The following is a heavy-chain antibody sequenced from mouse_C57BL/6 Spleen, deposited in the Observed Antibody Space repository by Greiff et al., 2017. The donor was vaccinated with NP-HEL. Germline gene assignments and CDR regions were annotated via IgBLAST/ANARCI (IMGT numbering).Heavy chain of an antibody. Sequence: QQSCKASGYTFPSYWMHWVKQRPGRGLEWIGRIDPNSGGTKYNEKFKSKATLTVDKPSSTAYMQLSSLTSEDSAVYYCAKGSNYEPHYFDYWGQGTTLTVSS. CDR1: GYTFPSYW. CDR3: AKGSNYEPHYFDY. J-gene: IGHJ2*01. CDR2: IDPNSGGT. V-gene: IGHV1-72*01. D-gene: IGHD2-5*01.